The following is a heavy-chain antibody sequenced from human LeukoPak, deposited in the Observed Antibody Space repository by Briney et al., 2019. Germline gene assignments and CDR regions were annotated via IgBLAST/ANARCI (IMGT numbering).Heavy chain of an antibody. Sequence: GGSLRLSCAASGFSLDTYWMSWVRQAPGKGLEWVANIKQDGSEKDYVDSVKGRFTISRDNARNSLYLQMNSLRAEDTGVYYCARWNLVSDYWGQGTRVTVSS. CDR1: GFSLDTYW. D-gene: IGHD1-1*01. V-gene: IGHV3-7*01. CDR3: ARWNLVSDY. J-gene: IGHJ4*01. CDR2: IKQDGSEK.